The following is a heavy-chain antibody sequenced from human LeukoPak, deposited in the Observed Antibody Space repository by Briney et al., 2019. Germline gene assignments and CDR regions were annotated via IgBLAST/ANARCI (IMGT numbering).Heavy chain of an antibody. CDR1: EYTFTGYY. D-gene: IGHD2-15*01. V-gene: IGHV1-18*04. CDR3: ARQQLPRYCSGGSCYSGSFDY. CDR2: ISAYNGNT. J-gene: IGHJ4*02. Sequence: ASVKVSCKASEYTFTGYYMHWVRQAPGQGLEWMGWISAYNGNTNYAQKLQGRVTMTTDTSTSTAYMELRSLRSDDTAVYYCARQQLPRYCSGGSCYSGSFDYWGQGTLVTVSS.